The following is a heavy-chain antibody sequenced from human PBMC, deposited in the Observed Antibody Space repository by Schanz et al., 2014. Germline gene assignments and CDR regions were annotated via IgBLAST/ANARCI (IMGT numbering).Heavy chain of an antibody. CDR2: IYHTGTT. Sequence: QVQLQESGPGLVKPSETLSLTCAVSGVSIRNNNWWSWVRQPPGKGLEWIGTIYHTGTTNYNPSLNSRFTMSLDSSKNQFSLNLTSVTAADTAVYYCASRRRMGISMVRGILKGWFDPWGQGTLVTVSS. CDR1: GVSIRNNNW. D-gene: IGHD3-10*01. J-gene: IGHJ5*02. V-gene: IGHV4-4*02. CDR3: ASRRRMGISMVRGILKGWFDP.